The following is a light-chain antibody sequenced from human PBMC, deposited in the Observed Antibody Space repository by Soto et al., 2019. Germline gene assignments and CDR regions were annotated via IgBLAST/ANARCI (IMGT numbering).Light chain of an antibody. CDR3: QQSHTTPTT. V-gene: IGKV1-39*01. J-gene: IGKJ5*01. CDR1: QAISTY. Sequence: DIQMTQSPSSLSASVGDRVTITCRTGQAISTYLNWYQHKPGTAPRFLVYGASRLQSGVPSRFSGSGSGTHFTLTISALQPEDFATYYCQQSHTTPTTFGQGTRVDIK. CDR2: GAS.